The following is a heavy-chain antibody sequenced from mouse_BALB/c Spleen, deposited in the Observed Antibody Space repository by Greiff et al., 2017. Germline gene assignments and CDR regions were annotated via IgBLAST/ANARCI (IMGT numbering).Heavy chain of an antibody. CDR3: TRADCLLRRAMDY. D-gene: IGHD1-1*01. Sequence: QVQLQQPGAELVRPGASVKLSCKASGYTFTSYWINWVKQRPGQGLEWIGNIYPSDSYTNYNQKFKDKATLTVDKSSSTAYMQLSSPTAEDSAVYYCTRADCLLRRAMDYWGQGTSVTVSS. V-gene: IGHV1-69*02. CDR2: IYPSDSYT. CDR1: GYTFTSYW. J-gene: IGHJ4*01.